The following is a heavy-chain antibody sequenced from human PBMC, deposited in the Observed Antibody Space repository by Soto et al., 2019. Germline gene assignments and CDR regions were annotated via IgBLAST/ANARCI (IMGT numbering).Heavy chain of an antibody. CDR3: ARDSSSSSPDYYYGMDV. CDR1: GCSISSYY. Sequence: SETLSLTCTFSGCSISSYYWSWIRQPPGKGLEWIGYIYYSGSTNYNPSLKSRVTISVDTSKNQFSLKLSSVTAADTAVYYCARDSSSSSPDYYYGMDVWGQGTTVTVSS. D-gene: IGHD6-6*01. CDR2: IYYSGST. J-gene: IGHJ6*02. V-gene: IGHV4-59*01.